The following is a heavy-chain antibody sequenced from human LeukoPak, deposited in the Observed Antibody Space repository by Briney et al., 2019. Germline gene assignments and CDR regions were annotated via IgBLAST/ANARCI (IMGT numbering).Heavy chain of an antibody. CDR3: AKGVTATRPDYFDN. J-gene: IGHJ4*02. D-gene: IGHD1-20*01. Sequence: GGSLRLSCAASGFTFSSYYMSWVRQAPGKGLEWVSTISGSASSTYNAESVRGRFTVSRDNSKNTLSLQMNSLTAEDTAVYCCAKGVTATRPDYFDNWGQGTLVSVSS. V-gene: IGHV3-23*01. CDR1: GFTFSSYY. CDR2: ISGSASST.